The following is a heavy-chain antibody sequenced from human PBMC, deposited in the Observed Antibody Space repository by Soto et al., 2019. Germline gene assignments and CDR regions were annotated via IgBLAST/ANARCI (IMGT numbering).Heavy chain of an antibody. V-gene: IGHV3-72*01. Sequence: EVQLVESGGGLVQPGGSLRLSCVVSGFTFSDHYMDWVRQAPGKGLEWVGRIRNKANSYTTVYAASVKGRFTISRDDSKNSMYLQMNSLKIEDTAVYYCVRGPNYRYLVTKWDYWGQGTLVTVSS. CDR2: IRNKANSYTT. D-gene: IGHD2-21*02. CDR3: VRGPNYRYLVTKWDY. J-gene: IGHJ4*02. CDR1: GFTFSDHY.